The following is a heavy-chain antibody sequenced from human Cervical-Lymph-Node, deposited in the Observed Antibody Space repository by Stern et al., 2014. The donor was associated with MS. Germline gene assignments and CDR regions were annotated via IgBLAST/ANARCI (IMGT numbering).Heavy chain of an antibody. CDR3: VRRFYYDSSGYYKDDDYFDY. D-gene: IGHD3-22*01. V-gene: IGHV2-5*02. J-gene: IGHJ4*02. Sequence: QITLKESGPTLVKPTQTLTLTCTFSGFSLNTSGVGVGWIRQPPGKDPELLALIYWDDDKRYRLSMRRRITITKDTSKNLVVLTMTNMDPVDTATYYCVRRFYYDSSGYYKDDDYFDYWGQGTLVAVSS. CDR2: IYWDDDK. CDR1: GFSLNTSGVG.